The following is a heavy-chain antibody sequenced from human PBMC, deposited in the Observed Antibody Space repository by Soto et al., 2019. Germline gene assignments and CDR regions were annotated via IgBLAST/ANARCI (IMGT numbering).Heavy chain of an antibody. CDR2: VYSSGTT. Sequence: SETLSLTCSVTGGSISSGDYYWTWIRQPPGKGLEFIGYVYSSGTTYYGPTLESRLSMSQDTSKNQFSLTLRSVTAADTAVYFCARAVYGDLDYWGQGIQVTV. CDR3: ARAVYGDLDY. CDR1: GGSISSGDYY. J-gene: IGHJ4*02. V-gene: IGHV4-30-4*01. D-gene: IGHD4-17*01.